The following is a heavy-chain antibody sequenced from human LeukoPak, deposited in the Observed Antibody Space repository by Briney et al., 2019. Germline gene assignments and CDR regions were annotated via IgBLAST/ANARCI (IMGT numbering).Heavy chain of an antibody. D-gene: IGHD4-17*01. CDR3: AKRPSDYGDYVSYFDF. Sequence: PGGSLRLSCAASGFSFISYGMHWVRQAPGKGLEWVGVISDDGRSKDYADPVKGRFTISRDNSKDTLYLQMNGLRDEDTAVYYCAKRPSDYGDYVSYFDFWGQGTLVTVSS. J-gene: IGHJ4*02. CDR1: GFSFISYG. V-gene: IGHV3-30*18. CDR2: ISDDGRSK.